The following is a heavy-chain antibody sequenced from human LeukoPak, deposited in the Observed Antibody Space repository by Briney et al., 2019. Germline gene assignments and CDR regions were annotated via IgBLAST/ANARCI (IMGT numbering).Heavy chain of an antibody. Sequence: SVKVSCKASGGTFSSYAISWVRQALGQGLEWMGGIIPIFGTANYAQKFQGRVTITTDESTSTAYMELSSLRSEDTAVYYCARGKYCSGGSCYGPKWNYFDYWGQGTLVTVSS. J-gene: IGHJ4*02. CDR2: IIPIFGTA. CDR1: GGTFSSYA. V-gene: IGHV1-69*05. D-gene: IGHD2-15*01. CDR3: ARGKYCSGGSCYGPKWNYFDY.